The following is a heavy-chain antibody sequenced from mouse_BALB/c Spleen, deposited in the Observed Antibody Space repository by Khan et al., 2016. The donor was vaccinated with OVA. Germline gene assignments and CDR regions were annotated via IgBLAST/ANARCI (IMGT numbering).Heavy chain of an antibody. J-gene: IGHJ4*01. CDR1: GFSLTNYG. D-gene: IGHD2-10*01. V-gene: IGHV2-6-1*01. CDR3: AREPYYHNNVMDY. Sequence: QVQLKESGPGLVAPSQSLSITCTISGFSLTNYGVHWVRQPPGKGLEWLAVIWSDGSTTYNSALKSRLTITKDNSKSQVFLKMNSLQTDDTAFYCGAREPYYHNNVMDYWGQGTSVTVSS. CDR2: IWSDGST.